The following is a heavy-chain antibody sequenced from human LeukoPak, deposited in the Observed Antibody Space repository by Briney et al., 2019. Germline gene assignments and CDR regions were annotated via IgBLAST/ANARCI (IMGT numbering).Heavy chain of an antibody. D-gene: IGHD5-18*01. CDR2: VRDSENT. Sequence: PSETLSLTCTVSGVSISSHYWGWIRQPPGKGLEWIGYVRDSENTKDNPSLNSRITLSADTSMNQLSLRLSSVTAADTAVYYCATIKRGSIFGYFDFWGQGTLVTVSS. CDR1: GVSISSHY. V-gene: IGHV4-59*11. J-gene: IGHJ4*02. CDR3: ATIKRGSIFGYFDF.